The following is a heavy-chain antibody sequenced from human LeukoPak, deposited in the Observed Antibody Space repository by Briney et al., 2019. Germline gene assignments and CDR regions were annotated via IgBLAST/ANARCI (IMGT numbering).Heavy chain of an antibody. CDR3: ARVPPTNLYYFDY. CDR2: ISSSSSYT. Sequence: GSLRLSCAASGFTFSDYYMSWIRQAPGKGLEWVSYISSSSSYTNYADSVKGRFTISRDNAKNSLYLQMNSLRAEDTAVYYCARVPPTNLYYFDYWGQGTLVTVSS. CDR1: GFTFSDYY. J-gene: IGHJ4*02. V-gene: IGHV3-11*06.